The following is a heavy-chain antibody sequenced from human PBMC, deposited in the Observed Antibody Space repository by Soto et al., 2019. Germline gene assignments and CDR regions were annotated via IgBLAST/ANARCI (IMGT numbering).Heavy chain of an antibody. J-gene: IGHJ4*02. D-gene: IGHD6-13*01. CDR2: ISSSSRFI. CDR1: GFTFSTYN. CDR3: ARGEASVAVPGAVETIAVAGGDFFDY. Sequence: EVQLVESGGGLVKPGGSLRLSCAASGFTFSTYNMNWVRQAPGQGLEWVSSISSSSRFIYYADSLKGRFTISRDNAKNSLYLKMNSLRAADTALYYSARGEASVAVPGAVETIAVAGGDFFDYWGPETLVTVSS. V-gene: IGHV3-21*01.